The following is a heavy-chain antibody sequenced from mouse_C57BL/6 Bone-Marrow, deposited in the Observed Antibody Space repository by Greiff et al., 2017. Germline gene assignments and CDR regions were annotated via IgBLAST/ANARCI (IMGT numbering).Heavy chain of an antibody. D-gene: IGHD2-4*01. CDR1: GYTFTSYW. J-gene: IGHJ4*01. CDR2: IYPGNSDT. V-gene: IGHV1-5*01. Sequence: VQLQQSGTVLARPGASVKMSCKTSGYTFTSYWMHWVKQRPGQGLEWIGAIYPGNSDTSYNQKFKGKAKLTAVTSASTAYMELSSLTNEDSAVYYCTKRGLRDYAMDYWGQGTSVTVSS. CDR3: TKRGLRDYAMDY.